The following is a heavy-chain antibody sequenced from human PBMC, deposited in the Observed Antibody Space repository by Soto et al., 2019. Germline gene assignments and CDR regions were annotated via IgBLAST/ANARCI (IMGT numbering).Heavy chain of an antibody. CDR3: GYNSDYYGMDV. CDR2: IGGSGTGGRT. V-gene: IGHV3-23*01. CDR1: GLTFSTYA. D-gene: IGHD5-12*01. J-gene: IGHJ6*02. Sequence: EVHLLESGGDLVQPGGSLRLSCTASGLTFSTYAMSWVRQAPGKGLEWVSAIGGSGTGGRTYYADSVKGRFTISRDNSKNTVYLQMNLFYCAKSPGGLDGYNSDYYGMDVWGQGTTVSVSS.